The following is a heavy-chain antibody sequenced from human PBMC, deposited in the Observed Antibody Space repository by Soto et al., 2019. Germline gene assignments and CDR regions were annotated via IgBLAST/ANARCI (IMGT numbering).Heavy chain of an antibody. CDR1: GGSISSGGYY. CDR2: IYYSGST. CDR3: GSASGGGPVTSHFDS. Sequence: QVQLQESGPGLVKPSQTLSLTCTVSGGSISSGGYYWSWIRQHPGKGLEWIGYIYYSGSTYYNPSLKSRGSSAVDRAKSRFSRELRSVTAADTAVYYCGSASGGGPVTSHFDSWGQGTLVTVSS. V-gene: IGHV4-31*03. J-gene: IGHJ4*02. D-gene: IGHD4-17*01.